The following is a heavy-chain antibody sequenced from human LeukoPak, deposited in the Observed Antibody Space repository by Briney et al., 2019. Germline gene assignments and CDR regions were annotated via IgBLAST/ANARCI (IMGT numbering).Heavy chain of an antibody. J-gene: IGHJ4*02. CDR1: RCTFTSYD. Sequence: ASVKVYCKASRCTFTSYDINWVRQATGQGLEWMGWMNPNSGNTGYAQKFQGRVTMTRDTSTSTVYMELSSLRSEDTAVYYCEREIGPRQLHLWASAFDYWGQGTLVTVSS. CDR2: MNPNSGNT. CDR3: EREIGPRQLHLWASAFDY. D-gene: IGHD5-18*01. V-gene: IGHV1-8*01.